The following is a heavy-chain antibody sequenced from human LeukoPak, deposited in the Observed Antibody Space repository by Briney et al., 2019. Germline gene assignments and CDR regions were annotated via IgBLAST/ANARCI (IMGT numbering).Heavy chain of an antibody. CDR1: GYTFPTFG. D-gene: IGHD2-15*01. CDR2: ISPQSGNT. CDR3: ARAYCSAGSCYLDY. V-gene: IGHV1-18*01. Sequence: ASVQVSCQASGYTFPTFGISWVRQAPGQGLEWVGWISPQSGNTEYAQKFQERVTMTTETATTTADMKLSSLTSDDTAVYFCARAYCSAGSCYLDYWGQGTLVTVSS. J-gene: IGHJ4*02.